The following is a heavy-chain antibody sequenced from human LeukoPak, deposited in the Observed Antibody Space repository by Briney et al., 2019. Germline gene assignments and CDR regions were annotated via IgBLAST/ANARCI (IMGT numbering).Heavy chain of an antibody. CDR2: IYYSGST. V-gene: IGHV4-59*01. D-gene: IGHD6-6*01. J-gene: IGHJ4*02. CDR1: GGSISSYY. Sequence: SETLSLTCTVSGGSISSYYWSWIRQPPGKGREWIGYIYYSGSTNYNPSLKSRVTISVDTSKNQFSLKLSSVTAADTAVYYCARGDSSYYFDYWGQGTLVTVSS. CDR3: ARGDSSYYFDY.